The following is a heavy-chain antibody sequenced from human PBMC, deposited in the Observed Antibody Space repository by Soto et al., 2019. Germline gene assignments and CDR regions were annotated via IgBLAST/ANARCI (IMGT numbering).Heavy chain of an antibody. J-gene: IGHJ6*02. CDR2: IKSKTDGGTT. CDR3: TTCSTSCYFYGMDV. Sequence: GGSLRISCAASGFTFSNAWMNWVRLAPAKGLEWVGRIKSKTDGGTTDYAAPVKGRFTISRDDSKNTLYLQMNSLKTEDTAVYYCTTCSTSCYFYGMDVWGQGTTVTVSS. D-gene: IGHD2-2*01. CDR1: GFTFSNAW. V-gene: IGHV3-15*07.